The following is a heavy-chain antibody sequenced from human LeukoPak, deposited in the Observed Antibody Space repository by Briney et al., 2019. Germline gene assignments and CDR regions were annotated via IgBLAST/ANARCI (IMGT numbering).Heavy chain of an antibody. CDR3: ARGFGSSWYYFDY. CDR2: IYYSGST. CDR1: GGSISSSSYY. Sequence: SETLSLTCTVSGGSISSSSYYWGWIRQPPGKGLEWIGSIYYSGSTYYNPSLKSRVTISVDTSKNQFSLKLNSVTAADTAVYYCARGFGSSWYYFDYWGQGTLVTVSS. V-gene: IGHV4-39*07. D-gene: IGHD6-13*01. J-gene: IGHJ4*02.